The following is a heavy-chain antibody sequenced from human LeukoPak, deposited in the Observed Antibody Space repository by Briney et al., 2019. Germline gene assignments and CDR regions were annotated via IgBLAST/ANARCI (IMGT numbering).Heavy chain of an antibody. J-gene: IGHJ3*02. V-gene: IGHV3-23*01. CDR1: GFTFSAYA. D-gene: IGHD4-17*01. CDR2: IRGGGGSA. Sequence: QPGGSLLLSCPASGFTFSAYAMMGVRPAPGKGPEWGSAIRGGGGSAFYADSVKGRFTISIDNSKYTLFLQMNSLRAEDTAVYYCARDPNGDYIAAFDMWGPGTMVTVSS. CDR3: ARDPNGDYIAAFDM.